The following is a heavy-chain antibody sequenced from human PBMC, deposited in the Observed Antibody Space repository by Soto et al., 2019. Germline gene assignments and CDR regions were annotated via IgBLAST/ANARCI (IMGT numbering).Heavy chain of an antibody. J-gene: IGHJ3*01. CDR2: IVSSGTTI. CDR1: GFTFSNYG. Sequence: GGPLRLSCATPGFTFSNYGMNWVRQAPGEGLEGVSYIVSSGTTIYNEYSVKRRFTTSRDNDKNPVYLRKNSMRAGDTGVYYCAGEQEVGRSIRYGFDVWGQGTMVTVSS. D-gene: IGHD2-21*01. CDR3: AGEQEVGRSIRYGFDV. V-gene: IGHV3-48*03.